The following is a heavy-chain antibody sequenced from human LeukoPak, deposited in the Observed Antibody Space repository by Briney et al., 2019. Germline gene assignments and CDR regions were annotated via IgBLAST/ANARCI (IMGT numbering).Heavy chain of an antibody. D-gene: IGHD5-18*01. J-gene: IGHJ5*02. CDR2: IYYSGST. V-gene: IGHV4-59*01. CDR3: ARSRTAMGVFDP. CDR1: GGSISSYY. Sequence: PSETLSLTCTVSGGSISSYYWSWIRQPPGKGLEWIGYIYYSGSTNYNPSLKSRVTISVDTSKNQFSLKLSSVTAADTAVYYCARSRTAMGVFDPWGQGTLVTVSS.